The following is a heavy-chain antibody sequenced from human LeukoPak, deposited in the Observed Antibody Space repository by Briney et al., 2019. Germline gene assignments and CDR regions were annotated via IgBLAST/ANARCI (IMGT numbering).Heavy chain of an antibody. Sequence: TGGSLRLSCAASGFTFSNYWMSWVRQAPGKGPEWVANIKQDGSEKYYVDSVEGRFALSRDNAQNSLYLQMNSLRVEDTSVYYCARWQPGVDPWGEGTLVTVSS. CDR3: ARWQPGVDP. CDR2: IKQDGSEK. J-gene: IGHJ5*02. CDR1: GFTFSNYW. V-gene: IGHV3-7*01. D-gene: IGHD3-10*01.